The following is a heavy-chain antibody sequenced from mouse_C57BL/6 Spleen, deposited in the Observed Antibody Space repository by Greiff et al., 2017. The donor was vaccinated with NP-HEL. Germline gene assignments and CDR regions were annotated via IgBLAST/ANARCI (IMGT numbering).Heavy chain of an antibody. CDR2: ISYDGSN. CDR3: ARISRYWYFDV. D-gene: IGHD1-1*01. V-gene: IGHV3-6*01. Sequence: EVKLMESGPGLVKPSQSLSLTCSLTGYSITSGYYWNWIRQFPGNKLEWMGYISYDGSNNYNPSLKNRISITRDTSKNQFFLKLNSVTTEDTATYYCARISRYWYFDVWGTGTTVTVSS. CDR1: GYSITSGYY. J-gene: IGHJ1*03.